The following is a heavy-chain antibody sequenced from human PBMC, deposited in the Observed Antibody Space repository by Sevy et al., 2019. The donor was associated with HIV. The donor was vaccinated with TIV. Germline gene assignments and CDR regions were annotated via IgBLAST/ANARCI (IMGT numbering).Heavy chain of an antibody. D-gene: IGHD4-17*01. V-gene: IGHV3-21*01. CDR2: ISGGGTYI. J-gene: IGHJ3*02. CDR1: EFTFSSYS. CDR3: ARGTHDYGDYDRDAFDI. Sequence: GGSLRLSCATSEFTFSSYSMNWVRQAPGNGLEWVSSISGGGTYIYYADSVKGRFTISRDNAKNSLSLQMNSLRAEDTPVYYCARGTHDYGDYDRDAFDIWGQGTMVTVSS.